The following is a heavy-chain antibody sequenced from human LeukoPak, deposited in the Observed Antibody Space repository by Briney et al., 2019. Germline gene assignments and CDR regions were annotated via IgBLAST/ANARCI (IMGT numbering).Heavy chain of an antibody. CDR3: ARDEKIVASGTPYFGY. Sequence: GGSLRLSCAASGFTFSSYAMHWVRQAPGKGLEWVAVISYDGSNKYYADSVKGRFTISRDNSKNTLYLQMNSLRAGDTAVYYCARDEKIVASGTPYFGYWGQGTLVTVSS. J-gene: IGHJ4*02. V-gene: IGHV3-30-3*01. D-gene: IGHD5-12*01. CDR2: ISYDGSNK. CDR1: GFTFSSYA.